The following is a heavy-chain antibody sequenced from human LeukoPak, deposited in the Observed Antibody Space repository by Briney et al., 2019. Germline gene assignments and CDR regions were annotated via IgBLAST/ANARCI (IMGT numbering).Heavy chain of an antibody. D-gene: IGHD2-8*01. J-gene: IGHJ6*02. CDR1: GGSFSGYY. CDR2: INHSGST. CDR3: ARHVRGYYYYGMDV. Sequence: KASETLSLTCAVYGGSFSGYYWSWIRQPPGKGLEWIGEINHSGSTNYNPSLKSRVTISVDTSKNQFSLKLSSVTAADTAVYYCARHVRGYYYYGMDVWGQGTTVTVSS. V-gene: IGHV4-34*01.